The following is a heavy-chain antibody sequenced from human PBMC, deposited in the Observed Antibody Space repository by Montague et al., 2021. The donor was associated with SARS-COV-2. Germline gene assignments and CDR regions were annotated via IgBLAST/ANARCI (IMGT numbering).Heavy chain of an antibody. CDR1: GDSISTDNW. CDR2: IYYSGST. V-gene: IGHV4-4*02. J-gene: IGHJ6*02. CDR3: ARDGSLRFEILIGPRHYYYGMDD. D-gene: IGHD3-9*01. Sequence: SETLSLTCVVSGDSISTDNWWTWVRLPPGKGLEWIGSIYYSGSTYYNPSLKSRVTISVDTSKNQFSLKLSSVTAADTAVYYCARDGSLRFEILIGPRHYYYGMDDWGQGTTVTVSS.